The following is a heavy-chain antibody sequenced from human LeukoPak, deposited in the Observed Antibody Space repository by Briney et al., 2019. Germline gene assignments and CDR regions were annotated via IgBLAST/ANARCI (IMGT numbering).Heavy chain of an antibody. V-gene: IGHV3-23*01. Sequence: GGSLRLSCTASGFTFSGYGMSWVRQAPGKGLEWVSSISSSGGSTYYADSVKGRFTISRDNSKNTLYLQMNSLRAEDTAVYYCAKDASIAVAGGSIDYWGQGTLVTVSS. CDR3: AKDASIAVAGGSIDY. J-gene: IGHJ4*02. D-gene: IGHD6-19*01. CDR1: GFTFSGYG. CDR2: ISSSGGST.